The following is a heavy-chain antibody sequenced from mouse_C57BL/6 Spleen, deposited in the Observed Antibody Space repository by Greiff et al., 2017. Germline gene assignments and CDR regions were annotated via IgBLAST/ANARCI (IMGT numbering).Heavy chain of an antibody. CDR3: ARDYGSSYYFDY. J-gene: IGHJ2*01. CDR1: GFNIKNTY. D-gene: IGHD1-1*01. V-gene: IGHV14-3*01. CDR2: IDPANGNT. Sequence: VQLQQSVAELVRPGASVKLSCTASGFNIKNTYMHWVKQRPEQGLEWIGRIDPANGNTKYAPKFQGKATITADTSPNTAYLQLSGLTSEDTAIYYCARDYGSSYYFDYRGHGATLSVSS.